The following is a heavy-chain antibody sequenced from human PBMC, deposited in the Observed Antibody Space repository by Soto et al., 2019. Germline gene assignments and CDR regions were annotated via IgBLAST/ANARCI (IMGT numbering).Heavy chain of an antibody. J-gene: IGHJ4*02. Sequence: GGSLRLSCAASGFTFSGYAMSWVRQAPGKGLEWVSDIGGSGDSPYYADSVKGRFTISRDNSKNTQYLQMNNLRAGDTAVYYCAKVHCYGGTCYLDYWGQGTLVTVSS. CDR2: IGGSGDSP. V-gene: IGHV3-23*01. CDR1: GFTFSGYA. CDR3: AKVHCYGGTCYLDY. D-gene: IGHD2-15*01.